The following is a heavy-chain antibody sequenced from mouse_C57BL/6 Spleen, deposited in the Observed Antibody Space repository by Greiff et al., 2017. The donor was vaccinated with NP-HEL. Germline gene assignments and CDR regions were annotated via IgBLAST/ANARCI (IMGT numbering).Heavy chain of an antibody. D-gene: IGHD1-1*01. Sequence: QVQLKQPGAELVKPGASVKMSCKASGYTFTSYWITWVKQRPGQGLEWIGDIYPGSGSTNYNEKFKSKATLTVDTSSSTAYMQLSSLTSEDSAVYYCARGDGSTLVGYWGQGTTLTVSS. J-gene: IGHJ2*01. CDR2: IYPGSGST. CDR3: ARGDGSTLVGY. V-gene: IGHV1-55*01. CDR1: GYTFTSYW.